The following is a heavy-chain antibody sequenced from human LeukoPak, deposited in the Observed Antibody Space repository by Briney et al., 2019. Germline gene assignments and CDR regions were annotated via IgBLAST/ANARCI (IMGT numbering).Heavy chain of an antibody. Sequence: GGSLRLSCAASGFTFSSYAMHWVRQAPGKGLEWVAVISYDGSNKYYADSVKGRFTISRDDSKNTLYLQMNSLRAEDTAVYYCARDSSGWYYGGLDYWGQGTLVTVSS. J-gene: IGHJ4*02. CDR3: ARDSSGWYYGGLDY. D-gene: IGHD6-19*01. CDR2: ISYDGSNK. CDR1: GFTFSSYA. V-gene: IGHV3-30-3*01.